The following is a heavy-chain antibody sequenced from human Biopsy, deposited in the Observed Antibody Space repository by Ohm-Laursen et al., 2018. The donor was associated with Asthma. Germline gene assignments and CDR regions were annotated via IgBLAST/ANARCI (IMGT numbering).Heavy chain of an antibody. CDR3: ARKAGSCISRTCYSLDL. D-gene: IGHD2-2*01. Sequence: SVKVSCKSLGGTFNTYVIGWVRQAPGQGLEWMGGINSVFGTTTYPQKFQDRVTITADDSTSTVYMELSSLRSEGTAVYYCARKAGSCISRTCYSLDLWGQGTPVTVSS. V-gene: IGHV1-69*13. J-gene: IGHJ5*02. CDR2: INSVFGTT. CDR1: GGTFNTYV.